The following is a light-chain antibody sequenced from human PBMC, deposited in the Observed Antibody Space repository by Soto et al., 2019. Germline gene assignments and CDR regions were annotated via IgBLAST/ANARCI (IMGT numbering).Light chain of an antibody. Sequence: QSALTQPASVSGSPGQSITISCTGTSSDVGRYNYVSWYQQHPGKAPKLMIYGVSNRPSGVSNRFSGSKSGITASLTISGLQAEDESDYYCSAYTSSTTVIFGGGTKLTVL. J-gene: IGLJ2*01. CDR1: SSDVGRYNY. CDR2: GVS. CDR3: SAYTSSTTVI. V-gene: IGLV2-14*01.